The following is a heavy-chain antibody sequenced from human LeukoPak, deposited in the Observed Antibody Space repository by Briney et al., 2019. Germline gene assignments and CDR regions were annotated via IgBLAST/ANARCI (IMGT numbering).Heavy chain of an antibody. J-gene: IGHJ6*03. CDR3: ARRYSSSWYPGYMDV. D-gene: IGHD6-13*01. CDR1: GYTFTSYY. Sequence: GASVKVSCKTSGYTFTSYYMHWVRQATGQGLEWMGWMNPNSGNTGYAQKFQGRVTITRNTSISTAYMELSSLRSEDTAVYYCARRYSSSWYPGYMDVWGKGTTVTVSS. CDR2: MNPNSGNT. V-gene: IGHV1-8*03.